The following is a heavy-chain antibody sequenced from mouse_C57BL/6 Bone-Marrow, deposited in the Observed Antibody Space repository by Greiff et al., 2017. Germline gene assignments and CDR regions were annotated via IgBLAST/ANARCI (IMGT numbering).Heavy chain of an antibody. J-gene: IGHJ2*01. CDR2: INPSSGYT. CDR1: GYTFTSYT. CDR3: ARSKDYDRRYFDY. Sequence: VQGVESGAELARPGASVKMSCKASGYTFTSYTMHWVKQRPGQGLEWIGYINPSSGYTKSNQKFKDKATLTADKSSSTAYMQLSSLTSEDSAVYYCARSKDYDRRYFDYWGQGTTLTVSS. V-gene: IGHV1-4*01. D-gene: IGHD2-4*01.